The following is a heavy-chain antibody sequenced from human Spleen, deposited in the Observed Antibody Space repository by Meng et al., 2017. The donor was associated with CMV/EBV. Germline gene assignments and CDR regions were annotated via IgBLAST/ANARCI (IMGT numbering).Heavy chain of an antibody. CDR2: IIPIFGTA. D-gene: IGHD5-24*01. CDR3: ARGGNGYNSWFDY. J-gene: IGHJ4*02. CDR1: GGTFSSYA. V-gene: IGHV1-69*13. Sequence: VRLVESGGEVKKPGASVKVSCKASGGTFSSYAISWVRQAPGQGLEWMGGIIPIFGTANYAQKFQGRVTITADESTSTAYMELSSLRSEDTAVYYCARGGNGYNSWFDYWGQGTLVTVSS.